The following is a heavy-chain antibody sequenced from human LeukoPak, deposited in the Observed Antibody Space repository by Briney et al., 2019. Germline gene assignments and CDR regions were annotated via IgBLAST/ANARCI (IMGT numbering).Heavy chain of an antibody. CDR3: ARDRRDSGTYYADY. CDR1: GFTFISYG. J-gene: IGHJ4*02. D-gene: IGHD1-26*01. Sequence: PGGSLRLSCAASGFTFISYGMNWVRQAPGKGLEWVSVIYSGGSAYFADSVKGRFTISRDNSKNTLYLQMNSLRAEDTAVYYCARDRRDSGTYYADYWGQGTLVTVSS. CDR2: IYSGGSA. V-gene: IGHV3-66*01.